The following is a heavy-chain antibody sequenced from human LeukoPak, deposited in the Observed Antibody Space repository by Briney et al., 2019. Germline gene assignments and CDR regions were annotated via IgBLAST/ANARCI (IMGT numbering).Heavy chain of an antibody. CDR2: ISAYSGNT. CDR1: GYTFTSYS. Sequence: ASVNVSCKASGYTFTSYSISWVRQAPGQGLEWMGWISAYSGNTNYAQKFQGRVTMTTDTSTSTAYMELRSLRSDDTAVYYCARLAGYHRASGYNWFDPWGQGTLVTVSS. CDR3: ARLAGYHRASGYNWFDP. V-gene: IGHV1-18*01. D-gene: IGHD3-9*01. J-gene: IGHJ5*02.